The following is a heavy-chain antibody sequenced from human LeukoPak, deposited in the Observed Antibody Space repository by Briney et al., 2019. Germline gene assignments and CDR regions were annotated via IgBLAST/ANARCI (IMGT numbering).Heavy chain of an antibody. CDR3: ARDSSSGWKGGFDY. CDR1: GFTFSSYV. Sequence: PGGSLRLSCAASGFTFSSYVMHWVRQAPGKGLEWVAIISYDGSNEYYADSVKGRFTISRDNSKNTLYLQMNSLRAEDTAVYYCARDSSSGWKGGFDYWGQGTLVTVSS. V-gene: IGHV3-30*04. CDR2: ISYDGSNE. J-gene: IGHJ4*02. D-gene: IGHD6-19*01.